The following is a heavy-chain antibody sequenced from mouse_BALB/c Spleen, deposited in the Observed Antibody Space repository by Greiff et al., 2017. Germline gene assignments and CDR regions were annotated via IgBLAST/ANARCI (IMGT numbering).Heavy chain of an antibody. CDR2: ISSGSSTI. D-gene: IGHD1-1*01. CDR3: ARRTTVEGDFDY. Sequence: EVKLVESGGGLVQPGGSRKLSCAASGFTFSSFGMHWVRQAPEKGLEWVAYISSGSSTIYYADTVKGRFTISRDNPKNTLFLQMTSLRSEDTAMYYCARRTTVEGDFDYWGQGTTLTVSS. CDR1: GFTFSSFG. V-gene: IGHV5-17*02. J-gene: IGHJ2*01.